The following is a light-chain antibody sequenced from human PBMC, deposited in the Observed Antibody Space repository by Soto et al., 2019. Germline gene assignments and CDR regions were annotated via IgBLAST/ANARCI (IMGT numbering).Light chain of an antibody. CDR1: TSNIGSNP. V-gene: IGLV1-44*01. CDR2: SNN. J-gene: IGLJ2*01. Sequence: QSVLTQPPSASGTPGQRVTVSCSGSTSNIGSNPVNWYQHLPGTAPKLFVYSNNHRPSGVPDRCSGSKSGTSASLAIRGLQAEDEADYYCAAWDDSLNGVLFGGGTKLTVL. CDR3: AAWDDSLNGVL.